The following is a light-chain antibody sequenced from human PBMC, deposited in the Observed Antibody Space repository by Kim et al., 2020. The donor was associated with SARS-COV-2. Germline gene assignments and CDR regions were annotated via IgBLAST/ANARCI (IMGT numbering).Light chain of an antibody. CDR1: SSDVGCYNY. CDR3: SSYAGSNNLV. V-gene: IGLV2-8*01. Sequence: GQSVTTACTGTSSDVGCYNYVSWYQQHPGKAPKLMIYEVSKRPSGVPDRFSGSKSGNTASLTVSGLQAEHEADYYCSSYAGSNNLVFGGGTQLTVL. CDR2: EVS. J-gene: IGLJ2*01.